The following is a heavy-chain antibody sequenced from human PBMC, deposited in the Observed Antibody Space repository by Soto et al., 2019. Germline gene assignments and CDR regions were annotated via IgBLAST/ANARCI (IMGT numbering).Heavy chain of an antibody. V-gene: IGHV4-34*01. Sequence: QVQLQQWGAGLLKPSETLSLTCAVYGGSFSGYQWSWIRQTPGKGLEWIGEINDSGNINFNPSLKRRVTILLDTPKKQISLKLSSVTAADSAVYYCARGLILWFGELSRRGGYYYYMDGWGKWTTVTVSS. J-gene: IGHJ6*03. CDR1: GGSFSGYQ. D-gene: IGHD3-10*01. CDR2: INDSGNI. CDR3: ARGLILWFGELSRRGGYYYYMDG.